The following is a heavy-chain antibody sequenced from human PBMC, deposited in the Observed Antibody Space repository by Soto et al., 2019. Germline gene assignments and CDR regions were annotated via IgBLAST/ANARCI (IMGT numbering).Heavy chain of an antibody. CDR1: GFSLTTSGVG. Sequence: QITLNESGPTVVKPTETLNLTCTFSGFSLTTSGVGVGWVRQSPGKAPEWLAFIYWDDDKRYSTSLKSRLTLTKDTAKDQVVLTMANVDPADTATYYCAHRVLRAVFGVVTTTAIYFDFWGQGTPVVVSS. J-gene: IGHJ4*02. D-gene: IGHD3-3*01. CDR2: IYWDDDK. V-gene: IGHV2-5*02. CDR3: AHRVLRAVFGVVTTTAIYFDF.